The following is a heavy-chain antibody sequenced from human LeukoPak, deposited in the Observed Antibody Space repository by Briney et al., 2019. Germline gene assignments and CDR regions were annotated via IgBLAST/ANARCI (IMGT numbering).Heavy chain of an antibody. V-gene: IGHV5-51*01. CDR3: ARRAEYYYGSGSSQSLDY. CDR2: IYPGDSDT. J-gene: IGHJ4*02. CDR1: GYSFTGYW. Sequence: GESLKISCKGSGYSFTGYWIGWVRQMPGKGLEWMGTIYPGDSDTRYSPSFQGQVTISADKSISTAYLQWSSLKASDTAMYYCARRAEYYYGSGSSQSLDYWGQGTLVTVSS. D-gene: IGHD3-10*01.